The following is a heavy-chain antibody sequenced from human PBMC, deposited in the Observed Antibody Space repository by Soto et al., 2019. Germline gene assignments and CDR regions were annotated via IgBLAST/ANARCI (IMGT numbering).Heavy chain of an antibody. D-gene: IGHD6-6*01. Sequence: ASVKVSCKASGYTFTSYYMHWVRQAPGQGLEWMGIINPSGGSTSYAQKFQGRVTMTRDTSTSTVYMELSSLRSEDTAVYYCARDLSSSSAPGVRITYYYGMDVWGQGTTVTVSS. J-gene: IGHJ6*02. CDR3: ARDLSSSSAPGVRITYYYGMDV. V-gene: IGHV1-46*01. CDR2: INPSGGST. CDR1: GYTFTSYY.